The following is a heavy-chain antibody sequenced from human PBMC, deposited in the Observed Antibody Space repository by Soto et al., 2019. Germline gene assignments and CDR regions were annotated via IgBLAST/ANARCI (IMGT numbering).Heavy chain of an antibody. CDR1: GGSVSSGSYY. D-gene: IGHD2-15*01. CDR2: IYYSGST. V-gene: IGHV4-61*01. Sequence: SETLSLTCTVSGGSVSSGSYYWSWIRQPPGEGLEWIGYIYYSGSTNYNPSLKSRVTISVDTSKNQFSLKLSSVTAADTAVYYCESAVVVVAAKVDYWGQGTLVTVSS. J-gene: IGHJ4*02. CDR3: ESAVVVVAAKVDY.